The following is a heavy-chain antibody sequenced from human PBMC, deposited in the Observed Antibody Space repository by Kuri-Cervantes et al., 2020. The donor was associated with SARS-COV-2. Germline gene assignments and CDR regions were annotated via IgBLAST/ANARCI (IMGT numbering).Heavy chain of an antibody. CDR3: ARAYSTAWHLVY. CDR2: ISSSSSYT. D-gene: IGHD6-19*01. V-gene: IGHV3-11*06. J-gene: IGHJ4*02. Sequence: GGSLRLSCAASGFTFSDYYMSWIRQAPGKGLEWVSYISSSSSYTNYADSVKGRFTVSRDNAKNSLYLQMNSLRAEDTAVYYCARAYSTAWHLVYWGQGIRVTVSS. CDR1: GFTFSDYY.